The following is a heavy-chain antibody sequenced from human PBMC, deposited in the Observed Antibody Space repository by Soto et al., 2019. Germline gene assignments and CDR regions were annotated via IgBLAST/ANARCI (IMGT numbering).Heavy chain of an antibody. D-gene: IGHD6-19*01. J-gene: IGHJ4*02. CDR3: ARAGIAVAGTWGYFDY. V-gene: IGHV3-21*01. Sequence: EVQLVESGGGLVKPGGSLRLSCAASGFTFSSYSMNWVRQAPGKGLEWVSSISSSSSYIYYADSVKGRFTISRDNAKNSLYLQMNRLRAEGTAVYYCARAGIAVAGTWGYFDYWGQGTLVTVSS. CDR1: GFTFSSYS. CDR2: ISSSSSYI.